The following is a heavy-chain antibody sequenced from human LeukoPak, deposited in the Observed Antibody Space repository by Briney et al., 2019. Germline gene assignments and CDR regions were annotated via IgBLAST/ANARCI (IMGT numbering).Heavy chain of an antibody. J-gene: IGHJ6*03. CDR3: ARTTEGYCSSASCFGFSYSYYMDV. V-gene: IGHV4-59*02. D-gene: IGHD2-2*01. CDR1: GGSVSDYY. Sequence: SETLSLTCTVSGGSVSDYYWSWIRQSPGKGLEWIGYIYYTGTSYNPSPKSRVTISVDTSKNQFSLKLSSVIAADTAVYYCARTTEGYCSSASCFGFSYSYYMDVWGKGTTVTISS. CDR2: IYYTGT.